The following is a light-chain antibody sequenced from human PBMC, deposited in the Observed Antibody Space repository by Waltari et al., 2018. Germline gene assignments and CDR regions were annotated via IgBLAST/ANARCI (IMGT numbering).Light chain of an antibody. Sequence: QSALTQPASVSGSPGQSITISCTGTSSDVGGYKYVSWYQQHPGKAPKLMLYDVSNRPSGFSNRVSGSKSGNTASLTISGLQAEDEADYYCSSYTTSNTLVFGTGTNVIVL. V-gene: IGLV2-14*03. CDR2: DVS. CDR3: SSYTTSNTLV. J-gene: IGLJ1*01. CDR1: SSDVGGYKY.